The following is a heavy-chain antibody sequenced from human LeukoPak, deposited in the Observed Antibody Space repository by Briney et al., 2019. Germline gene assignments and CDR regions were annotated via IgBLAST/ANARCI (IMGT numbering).Heavy chain of an antibody. CDR1: GGSFSGYY. CDR3: ASAVVVVAATWFDY. J-gene: IGHJ4*02. V-gene: IGHV4-34*01. Sequence: PSETLSLTCAVYGGSFSGYYWGWIRQPPGKGLEWIGEINHSGSTNYNPSLKSRVTISVDTSKNQFSLKLSSVTAADTAVYYCASAVVVVAATWFDYWGQGTLVTVSS. D-gene: IGHD2-15*01. CDR2: INHSGST.